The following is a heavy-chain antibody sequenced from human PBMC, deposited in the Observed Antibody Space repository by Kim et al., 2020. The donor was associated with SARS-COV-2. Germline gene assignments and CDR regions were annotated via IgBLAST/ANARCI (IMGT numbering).Heavy chain of an antibody. CDR3: ARDGNYYDSSGYYAEWWSGSYNWFDP. CDR2: TYYRSKWYN. D-gene: IGHD3-22*01. V-gene: IGHV6-1*01. J-gene: IGHJ5*02. Sequence: SQTLSLTCAISGDSVSSNSAAWNWIRQSPSRGLEWLGRTYYRSKWYNDYAVSVKSRITINPDTSKNQFSLQLNSVTPEDTAVYYCARDGNYYDSSGYYAEWWSGSYNWFDPWGQGTLVTVSS. CDR1: GDSVSSNSAA.